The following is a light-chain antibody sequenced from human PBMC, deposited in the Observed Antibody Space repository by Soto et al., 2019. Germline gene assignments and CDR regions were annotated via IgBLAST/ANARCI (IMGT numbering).Light chain of an antibody. J-gene: IGKJ3*01. V-gene: IGKV3-11*01. Sequence: EIVLTQSPATLSLSPGERATLSCRASQSVSSYLAWYEQKPGQASRLLIYDASNSSTGIPARFSGSGSWTDFALPTTNLEPKGFAGYQCQQRSNWPPFTFSPGTKVHIK. CDR3: QQRSNWPPFT. CDR2: DAS. CDR1: QSVSSY.